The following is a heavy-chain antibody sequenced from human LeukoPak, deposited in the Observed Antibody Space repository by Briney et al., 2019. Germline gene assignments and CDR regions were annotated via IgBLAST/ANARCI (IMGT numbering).Heavy chain of an antibody. J-gene: IGHJ4*02. Sequence: GGSLRLSCAASGFTFSSYGMHWVRQAPGKGLEWVAVISYDGSNKYYADSVKGRFTISRDNSKNTLYLQMNSLRAEDTAVYYCAKDRDSITISSPFDYWGQGTLVTVSS. D-gene: IGHD3-9*01. CDR3: AKDRDSITISSPFDY. CDR1: GFTFSSYG. CDR2: ISYDGSNK. V-gene: IGHV3-30*18.